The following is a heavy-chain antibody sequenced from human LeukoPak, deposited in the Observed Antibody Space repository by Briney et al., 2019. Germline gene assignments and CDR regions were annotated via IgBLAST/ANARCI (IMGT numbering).Heavy chain of an antibody. CDR1: GFTFSNYD. V-gene: IGHV3-48*02. Sequence: PGRSLRLSCAASGFTFSNYDMNWVRQAPGKGLEWIAYISSTTSIYYADSVKGRFTISRDNAKNSVFLQMNSLRDEDTAVYYCARRYCGTTTCPNFDYWGQGILVTVSS. J-gene: IGHJ4*02. D-gene: IGHD2-2*01. CDR2: ISSTTSI. CDR3: ARRYCGTTTCPNFDY.